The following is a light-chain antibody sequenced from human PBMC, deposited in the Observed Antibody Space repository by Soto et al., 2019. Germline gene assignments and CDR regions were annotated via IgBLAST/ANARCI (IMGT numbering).Light chain of an antibody. Sequence: EIVMTQSPATLSVSPGERATLSCRASQSVSSNLAWYQQKPGQAPRLLMYGASTRATGIPDRFSGSGSGTEFTLNISSLQSEDFAVYYCQQHNNWPPWTFGQGPKVEIK. CDR1: QSVSSN. J-gene: IGKJ1*01. CDR3: QQHNNWPPWT. CDR2: GAS. V-gene: IGKV3-15*01.